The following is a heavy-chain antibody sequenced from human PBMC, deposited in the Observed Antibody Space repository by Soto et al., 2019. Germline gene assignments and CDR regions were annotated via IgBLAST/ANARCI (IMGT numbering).Heavy chain of an antibody. Sequence: QVQLMQSGAEVKKPGASVKVSCKASGDTFTEYYIHWVRQAPGQGLEWMGTVNPSGGHTTYAQHCLRRGNMTRDTSPSTLYMELTSLTSEDTAGYYCARGGHVVVVTAALDYWGQGTLVTVSS. J-gene: IGHJ4*02. CDR3: ARGGHVVVVTAALDY. V-gene: IGHV1-46*01. D-gene: IGHD2-21*02. CDR2: VNPSGGHT. CDR1: GDTFTEYY.